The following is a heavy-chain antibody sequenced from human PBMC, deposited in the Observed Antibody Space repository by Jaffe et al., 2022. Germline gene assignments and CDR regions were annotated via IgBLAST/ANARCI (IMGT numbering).Heavy chain of an antibody. Sequence: QVQLQESGPGLVKPSGTLSLTCAVSGGSISSSNWWSWIRQPPGKGLEWIGEIYHSGSTNYNPSLKSRVTISVDKSKNQFSLKLSSVTAADTAVYYCARFTDINGGTGYWYFDLWGRGTLVTVSS. D-gene: IGHD3-9*01. CDR3: ARFTDINGGTGYWYFDL. J-gene: IGHJ2*01. CDR1: GGSISSSNW. V-gene: IGHV4-4*02. CDR2: IYHSGST.